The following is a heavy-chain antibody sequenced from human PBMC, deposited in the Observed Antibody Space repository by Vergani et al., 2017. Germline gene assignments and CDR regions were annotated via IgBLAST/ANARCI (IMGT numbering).Heavy chain of an antibody. CDR1: GYSFTSYG. Sequence: VQLVQSGAEVKKPGESLKISCKGSGYSFTSYGISWVRQAPGQGLEWMGWISAYNGNTNYAQKLQGRVTMTTDTSTSTAYMELRSLRSDDTAVYYCATLPYSSSSVWFDPWGQGTLVTVSS. V-gene: IGHV1-18*01. CDR3: ATLPYSSSSVWFDP. CDR2: ISAYNGNT. D-gene: IGHD6-6*01. J-gene: IGHJ5*02.